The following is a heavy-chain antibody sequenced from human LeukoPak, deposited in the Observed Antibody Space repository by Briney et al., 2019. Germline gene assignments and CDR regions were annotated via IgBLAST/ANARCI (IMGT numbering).Heavy chain of an antibody. J-gene: IGHJ4*02. CDR2: MKQDGSEK. V-gene: IGHV3-7*02. CDR1: GFNFRTYW. Sequence: GGSLRLSCATSGFNFRTYWMTWVRQAPGKGLESVANMKQDGSEKNYVDSVKGRFTISRDNDKNSLYLQMDSLRVEDTAVYYCARSARDSDYTNMDYWGQGTLVIVSS. CDR3: ARSARDSDYTNMDY. D-gene: IGHD4-11*01.